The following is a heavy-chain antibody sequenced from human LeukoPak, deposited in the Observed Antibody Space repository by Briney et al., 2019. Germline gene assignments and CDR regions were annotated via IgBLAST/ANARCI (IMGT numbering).Heavy chain of an antibody. V-gene: IGHV4-59*01. CDR1: GGSISSYY. CDR3: ARMEVGAVPAAISGEDNWFDP. CDR2: IYYSGST. J-gene: IGHJ5*02. D-gene: IGHD2-2*01. Sequence: SETLSLTCTVSGGSISSYYWSWIRQPPGKGLEWIGYIYYSGSTNYNPSLKSRVTISVDTSKNQFSLKLSSVTAADTAVYYCARMEVGAVPAAISGEDNWFDPWGQGTLVTVSS.